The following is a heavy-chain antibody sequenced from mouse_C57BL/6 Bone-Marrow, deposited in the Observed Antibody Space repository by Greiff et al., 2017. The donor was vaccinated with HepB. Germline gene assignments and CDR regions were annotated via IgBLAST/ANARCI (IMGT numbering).Heavy chain of an antibody. J-gene: IGHJ3*01. CDR2: IHPNSGST. Sequence: QVQLQQPGAELVKPGASVKLSCKASGYTFTSYWMHWVKQRPGQGLEWIGMIHPNSGSTNYNEKFKSKATLTVDKSSNTAYMQLSSLTSEDSAVYYCARNYYGSRGFAYWGQGTLVTVSA. V-gene: IGHV1-64*01. CDR3: ARNYYGSRGFAY. D-gene: IGHD1-1*01. CDR1: GYTFTSYW.